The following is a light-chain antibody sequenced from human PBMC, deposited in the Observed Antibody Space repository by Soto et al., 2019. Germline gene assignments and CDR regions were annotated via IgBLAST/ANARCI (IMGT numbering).Light chain of an antibody. CDR1: SSDVGGSNF. V-gene: IGLV2-14*03. CDR3: VSYTSSTTYV. J-gene: IGLJ1*01. Sequence: QSALTQPASVSDSPGQSITISCTGTSSDVGGSNFVSWYQQHPGKPPKLIIYDVANRPSGVSNRFSGSKSGSTASLIISRLQTEEEADYYCVSYTSSTTYVFGTGTKVTGL. CDR2: DVA.